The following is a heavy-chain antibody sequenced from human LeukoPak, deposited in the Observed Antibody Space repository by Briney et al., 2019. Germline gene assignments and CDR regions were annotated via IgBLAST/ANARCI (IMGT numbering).Heavy chain of an antibody. V-gene: IGHV3-21*01. CDR2: ISSSSSYI. J-gene: IGHJ4*02. CDR1: GFTFSSYS. CDR3: ARDLKYYDSSGFDY. D-gene: IGHD3-22*01. Sequence: GGSLRLSCAASGFTFSSYSMNWVRQAPGKGLEWVSSISSSSSYIYYADSVKGRITISRDNAKNSLTLQMNSLRAEDTAVYYCARDLKYYDSSGFDYWGQGTVAIVSS.